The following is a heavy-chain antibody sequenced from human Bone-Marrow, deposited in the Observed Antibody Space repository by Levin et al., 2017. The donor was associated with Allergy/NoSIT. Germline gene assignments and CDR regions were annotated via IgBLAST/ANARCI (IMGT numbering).Heavy chain of an antibody. V-gene: IGHV3-21*01. CDR3: ARGGIIVVPAAQVDAFDI. D-gene: IGHD2-2*01. CDR1: GFTFSSYS. J-gene: IGHJ3*02. Sequence: GGSLRLSCAASGFTFSSYSMNWVRQAPGKGLEWVSSISSSSSYINYADSAKGRFTISRDNAKNSLYLQMNSLRAEDTAVYYCARGGIIVVPAAQVDAFDIWRQGTMVTVSS. CDR2: ISSSSSYI.